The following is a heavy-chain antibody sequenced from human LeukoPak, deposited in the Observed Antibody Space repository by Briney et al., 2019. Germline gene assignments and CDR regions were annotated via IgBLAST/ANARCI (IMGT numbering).Heavy chain of an antibody. CDR3: ARGYSYGASDY. CDR1: GFTFSSYA. CDR2: ISYDGSNK. D-gene: IGHD5-18*01. Sequence: PGGSLRLSCAASGFTFSSYAMHWVRQAPGKGLEWVAVISYDGSNKYYADSVKGRFTISRDNSKNTLYLQMNSLRAEDTAVYYCARGYSYGASDYWGQGTLVTVSS. J-gene: IGHJ4*02. V-gene: IGHV3-30-3*01.